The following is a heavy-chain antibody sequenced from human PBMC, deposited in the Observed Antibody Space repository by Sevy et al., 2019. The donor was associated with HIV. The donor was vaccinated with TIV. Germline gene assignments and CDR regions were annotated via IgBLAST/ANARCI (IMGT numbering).Heavy chain of an antibody. CDR2: IYSGGST. Sequence: GGSLRLSCAASGFTVSSDYMSWVRQAPGKGLEWVSVIYSGGSTYYADSVKDRFSISRDNSKNTLYLQMSSLRAEDTAGYYCARDSPMTTAVTVGYYGMDVWGQGTTVTVSS. J-gene: IGHJ6*02. D-gene: IGHD4-17*01. CDR3: ARDSPMTTAVTVGYYGMDV. V-gene: IGHV3-66*01. CDR1: GFTVSSDY.